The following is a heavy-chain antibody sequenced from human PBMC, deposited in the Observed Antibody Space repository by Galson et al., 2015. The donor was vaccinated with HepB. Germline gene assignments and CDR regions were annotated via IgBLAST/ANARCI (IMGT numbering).Heavy chain of an antibody. CDR1: GFTFSSFG. J-gene: IGHJ4*02. CDR2: ISYDGSNK. V-gene: IGHV3-30*03. Sequence: SLRLSCAASGFTFSSFGMHWVRQAPGKGLEWVAVISYDGSNKYYADSVKGRFTISRDNSKNTLYLQMNSLRAEDTAVYYCASVTPIDYWGQGTLVTVSS. CDR3: ASVTPIDY. D-gene: IGHD4-17*01.